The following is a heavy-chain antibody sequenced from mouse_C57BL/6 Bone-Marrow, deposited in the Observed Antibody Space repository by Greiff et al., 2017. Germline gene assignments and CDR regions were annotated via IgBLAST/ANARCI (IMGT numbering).Heavy chain of an antibody. D-gene: IGHD1-1*01. V-gene: IGHV14-4*01. CDR1: GFNIKDDY. CDR2: IDPENGDT. CDR3: THYYGSSYPY. J-gene: IGHJ2*01. Sequence: VQLQQSGAELVRPGASVKLSCTASGFNIKDDYMHWVKQRPEQGLEWIGWIDPENGDTEYASKFQGKATITADTSSNTAYLQLSSLTSEDTAVYYCTHYYGSSYPYWGQGTTLTVSS.